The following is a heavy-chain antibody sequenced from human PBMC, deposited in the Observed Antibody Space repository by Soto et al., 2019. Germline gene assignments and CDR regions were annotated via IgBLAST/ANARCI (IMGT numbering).Heavy chain of an antibody. V-gene: IGHV3-48*02. CDR3: ARDWTYCSGGSCYYGMDV. J-gene: IGHJ6*02. D-gene: IGHD2-15*01. Sequence: LRLSCAASGFSFSDYRMNWVRQAPGKGLEWVSFISGSNSNIYYADSVKGRFTISRDNAQKALFLQMNSLTDEDTAVYYCARDWTYCSGGSCYYGMDVWGQGTTVTVSS. CDR2: ISGSNSNI. CDR1: GFSFSDYR.